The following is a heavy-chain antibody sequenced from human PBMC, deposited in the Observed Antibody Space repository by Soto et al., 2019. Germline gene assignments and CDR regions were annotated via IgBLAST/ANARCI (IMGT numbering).Heavy chain of an antibody. CDR2: IYSRGDT. D-gene: IGHD2-21*01. J-gene: IGHJ6*02. Sequence: SETLSLTCSVSGGSMRSYYWNWLRQPAGKGLEWIGRIYSRGDTNYNPSVKSRVTMSVDTSKNEFSLRLNSVTAADTAVYYCAGIGEDVYYGMDVWGQGTTVTVSS. CDR1: GGSMRSYY. V-gene: IGHV4-4*07. CDR3: AGIGEDVYYGMDV.